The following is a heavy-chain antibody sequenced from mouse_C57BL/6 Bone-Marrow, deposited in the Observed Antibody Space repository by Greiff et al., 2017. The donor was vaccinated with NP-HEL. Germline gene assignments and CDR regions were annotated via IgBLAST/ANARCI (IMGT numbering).Heavy chain of an antibody. CDR2: IYPRSGNT. V-gene: IGHV1-81*01. Sequence: VKLMESGAELARPGASVKLSCKASGYTFTSYGISWVKQRTGQGLEWIGEIYPRSGNTYFNEKFKGKATLTADKSSSTAYMGLRSLTSEDSAVDFCARRDYYGSRTGYVDVWGTGPTVTVSS. CDR3: ARRDYYGSRTGYVDV. D-gene: IGHD1-1*01. CDR1: GYTFTSYG. J-gene: IGHJ1*03.